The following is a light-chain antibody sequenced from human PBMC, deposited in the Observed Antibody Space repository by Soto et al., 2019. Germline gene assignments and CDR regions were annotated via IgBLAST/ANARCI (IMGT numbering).Light chain of an antibody. J-gene: IGKJ2*01. V-gene: IGKV4-1*01. CDR1: QSVLYSSNNKNY. Sequence: DIVMTQSPDSLAVSLGERATINCKSSQSVLYSSNNKNYLAWYQQKPGQPPKLLINWASTRESGVPDRFSGSGSGTDFTLTINSLQAEDVAVYYCQQYYSTPYTFGQGTKLEIK. CDR2: WAS. CDR3: QQYYSTPYT.